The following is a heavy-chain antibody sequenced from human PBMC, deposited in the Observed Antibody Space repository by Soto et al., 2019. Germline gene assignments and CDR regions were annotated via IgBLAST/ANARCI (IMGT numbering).Heavy chain of an antibody. CDR3: ARGRRDYYGSGSSYILQYNYGMDV. V-gene: IGHV4-34*01. J-gene: IGHJ6*01. Sequence: PSETLSLTCAFYGGSFSGYYWSWIRHPPGKGLEWIGEINHSGSTNYNPSLKSRVTISVDTSKNQFSLKLSSVTAADTAVYYCARGRRDYYGSGSSYILQYNYGMDVWGQGTTVTVSS. D-gene: IGHD3-10*01. CDR2: INHSGST. CDR1: GGSFSGYY.